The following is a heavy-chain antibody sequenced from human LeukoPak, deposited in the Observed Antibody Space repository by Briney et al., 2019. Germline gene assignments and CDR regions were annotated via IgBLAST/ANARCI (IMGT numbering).Heavy chain of an antibody. CDR2: IRYDGSNK. CDR3: GGYYFDY. J-gene: IGHJ4*02. Sequence: PGGSLRLSCAASGFTFSGYGMHWVRQAPGKGLEWVAFIRYDGSNKYYADSVKGRFTISRDNSKNTLYLQMNSLRAEDTAVYYCGGYYFDYWGQGTLVTVSS. CDR1: GFTFSGYG. V-gene: IGHV3-30*02.